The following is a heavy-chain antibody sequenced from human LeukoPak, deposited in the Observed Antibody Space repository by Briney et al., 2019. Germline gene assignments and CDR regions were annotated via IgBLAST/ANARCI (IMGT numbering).Heavy chain of an antibody. Sequence: SETLSLACTVSGGSISSYYWSWIRQPPGKGLEWIGFIYYTGSTNYNPSLKSRVSISVDTSKNQFSLKLSSVTAADTAVYYCAGMRITTPTVRTLDYWGQGTLVTVS. CDR2: IYYTGST. CDR3: AGMRITTPTVRTLDY. D-gene: IGHD1-14*01. J-gene: IGHJ4*02. V-gene: IGHV4-59*01. CDR1: GGSISSYY.